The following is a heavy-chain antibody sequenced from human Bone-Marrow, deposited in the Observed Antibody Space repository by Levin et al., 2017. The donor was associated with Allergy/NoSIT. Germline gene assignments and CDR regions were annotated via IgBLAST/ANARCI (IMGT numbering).Heavy chain of an antibody. CDR1: GYSFTSYW. V-gene: IGHV5-51*01. D-gene: IGHD4-23*01. CDR3: ARLPANDYGGNQNFFDY. J-gene: IGHJ4*02. CDR2: IYPGDSDT. Sequence: HGESLKISCKGSGYSFTSYWIGWVRQMPGKGLEWMGIIYPGDSDTRYSPSFQGQVTISADKSISTAYLQWSSLKASDTAMYYCARLPANDYGGNQNFFDYWGQGTLVTVSS.